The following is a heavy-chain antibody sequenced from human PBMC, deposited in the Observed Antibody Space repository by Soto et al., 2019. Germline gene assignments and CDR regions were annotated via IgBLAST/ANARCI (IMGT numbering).Heavy chain of an antibody. Sequence: GGSLRLSCAASGFIFSGSAMHWVRQASGKGLEWVGRIGRKAKNYATEYGASVEGRFTISRDDSKNTTFLLMNSLKSEDTAVYFCVSQWQVVSQLDHWGQGTLVTVSS. V-gene: IGHV3-73*01. CDR3: VSQWQVVSQLDH. J-gene: IGHJ1*01. CDR1: GFIFSGSA. CDR2: IGRKAKNYAT. D-gene: IGHD6-19*01.